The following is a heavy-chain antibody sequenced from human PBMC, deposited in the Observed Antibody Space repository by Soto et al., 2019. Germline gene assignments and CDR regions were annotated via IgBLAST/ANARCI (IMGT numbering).Heavy chain of an antibody. D-gene: IGHD3-3*01. CDR3: AKDAAYYDFWSGPMVGYYFDY. J-gene: IGHJ4*02. Sequence: GGSLRLSCAASGFTFSSYAMSWVRQAPGKGLEWVSAISGSGGSTYYADSVKGRFTISRDNSKNTLYLQMNSLRAEDTAVYYCAKDAAYYDFWSGPMVGYYFDYWGQGTLVTVSS. CDR1: GFTFSSYA. V-gene: IGHV3-23*01. CDR2: ISGSGGST.